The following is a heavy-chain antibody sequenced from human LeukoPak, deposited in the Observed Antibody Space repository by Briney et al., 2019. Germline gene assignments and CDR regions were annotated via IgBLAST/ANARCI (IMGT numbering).Heavy chain of an antibody. V-gene: IGHV1-2*02. Sequence: ASVTVSCKSSGYTFTGYYMHWVRQAPGQGLEWMGWINPNSGDTNYAQKFQGRVTVTRDTSISTAYMDLSRLRSDDTAVYYCARRELAVAGTGLDYWGQGTLVTVSS. CDR1: GYTFTGYY. D-gene: IGHD6-19*01. J-gene: IGHJ4*02. CDR2: INPNSGDT. CDR3: ARRELAVAGTGLDY.